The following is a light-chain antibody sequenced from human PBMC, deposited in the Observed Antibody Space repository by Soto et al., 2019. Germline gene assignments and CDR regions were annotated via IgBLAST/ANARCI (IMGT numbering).Light chain of an antibody. CDR2: DAS. Sequence: DIKMTQSPSSLSASVGKRVPITCRASQSISTYLNWYQKKPGKAPNLMIYDASRLQSGVPSRFSGSGGGTDCTLSISSVQPEDVATYFCQQSYMDPITFGQGTRLEIK. CDR1: QSISTY. V-gene: IGKV1-39*01. CDR3: QQSYMDPIT. J-gene: IGKJ5*01.